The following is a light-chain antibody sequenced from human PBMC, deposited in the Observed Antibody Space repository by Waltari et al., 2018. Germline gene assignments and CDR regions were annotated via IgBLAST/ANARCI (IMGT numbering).Light chain of an antibody. CDR1: SGYSSTV. CDR2: VNSDGSH. Sequence: LVLTQSPSASASLGASVKLTCTLSSGYSSTVIAWLQHQPGKGPRDLLKVNSDGSHRKGDDIPDRFSASKSGTECQLTISSLQSEDEADYFCQTGGHGTWVFGGGTKLTVL. V-gene: IGLV4-69*01. J-gene: IGLJ3*02. CDR3: QTGGHGTWV.